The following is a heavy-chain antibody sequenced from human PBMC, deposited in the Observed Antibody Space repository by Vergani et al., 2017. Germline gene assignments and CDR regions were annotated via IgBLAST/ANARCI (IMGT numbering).Heavy chain of an antibody. D-gene: IGHD4-17*01. CDR3: AREPGAYGDYAPPLDY. CDR2: ISAYNGNT. V-gene: IGHV1-18*04. Sequence: QVQLVQSGAEVKKPGASVKVSCKASGYTFTSYYMHWVRQAPGQGLEWMGWISAYNGNTNYAQKLQGRVTMTTDTSTSTAYMELRSLRSDDTAVYYCAREPGAYGDYAPPLDYWGQGTLVTVSS. J-gene: IGHJ4*02. CDR1: GYTFTSYY.